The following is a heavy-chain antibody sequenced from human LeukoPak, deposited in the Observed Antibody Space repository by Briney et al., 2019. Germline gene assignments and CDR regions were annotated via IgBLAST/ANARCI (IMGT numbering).Heavy chain of an antibody. CDR2: IYYSGST. CDR3: ARADVVPAAPGWFDP. Sequence: SETLSLTCTVSGGSISSYYWSWIRQPPGKGLEWIGYIYYSGSTNYNPSLKSRVTISVDTSKNQFSLKLSSVTAADTAVYYCARADVVPAAPGWFDPWGQGTLVTVSS. V-gene: IGHV4-59*01. J-gene: IGHJ5*02. CDR1: GGSISSYY. D-gene: IGHD2-2*01.